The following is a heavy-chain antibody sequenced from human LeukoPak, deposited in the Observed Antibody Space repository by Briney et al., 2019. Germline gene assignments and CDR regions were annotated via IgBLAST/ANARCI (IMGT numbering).Heavy chain of an antibody. CDR1: GFTFSSYG. Sequence: GGSLRLSCAASGFTFSSYGMHWVRQAPGKGLEWVAFIRYDGSNKYYADSVKGRFTISRDNSKNTLYLQMNSLRAEDTAVYYCARDTYGSGSYYNAPLDYWGQGTLVTVSS. V-gene: IGHV3-30*02. D-gene: IGHD3-10*01. CDR3: ARDTYGSGSYYNAPLDY. CDR2: IRYDGSNK. J-gene: IGHJ4*02.